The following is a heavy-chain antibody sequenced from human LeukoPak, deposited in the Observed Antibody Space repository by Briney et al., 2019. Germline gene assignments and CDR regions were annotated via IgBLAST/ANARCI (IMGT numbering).Heavy chain of an antibody. Sequence: SETLSLTCTVSGGSISSSSYYWGCIRQPPGKGLEWVESIYYSGSTYYNPSLKSRVTISVDTSKNQFSLKLSSVTAADTAVYYCARRTIFGQHYWGQGTLVTVSS. J-gene: IGHJ4*02. CDR1: GGSISSSSYY. CDR2: IYYSGST. V-gene: IGHV4-39*01. CDR3: ARRTIFGQHY. D-gene: IGHD3-3*01.